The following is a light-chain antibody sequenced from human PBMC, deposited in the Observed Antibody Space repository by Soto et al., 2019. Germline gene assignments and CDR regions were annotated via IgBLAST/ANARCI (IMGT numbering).Light chain of an antibody. CDR3: QTWSAGVRV. Sequence: QLVLTQSPSASASLGASVKLTCTLSSGHSSNVIAWHQQQPEKGPRYLMKLNSDGSHSKGDGIPDRFSGSSSGTERYLTISSLQADDEADYYCQTWSAGVRVFGGGTKLTVL. J-gene: IGLJ3*02. CDR2: LNSDGSH. CDR1: SGHSSNV. V-gene: IGLV4-69*01.